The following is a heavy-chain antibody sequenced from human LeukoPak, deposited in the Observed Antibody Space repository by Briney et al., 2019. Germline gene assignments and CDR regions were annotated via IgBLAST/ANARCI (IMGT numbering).Heavy chain of an antibody. CDR2: ISSSGDYR. CDR3: ARDSDSSGWLDYYMDV. D-gene: IGHD6-19*01. CDR1: GFTFSSYS. Sequence: GGSLRLSCAASGFTFSSYSMNWVRQAPGKGLEWVSSISSSGDYRYYGDSMKGRFTISRDTAKSSLYLQMNSLRVEDTAVYYCARDSDSSGWLDYYMDVWGRGTTVSISS. V-gene: IGHV3-21*01. J-gene: IGHJ6*03.